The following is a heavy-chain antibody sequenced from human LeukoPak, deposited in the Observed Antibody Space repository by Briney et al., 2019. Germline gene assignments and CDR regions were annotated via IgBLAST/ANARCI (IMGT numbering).Heavy chain of an antibody. V-gene: IGHV3-48*01. J-gene: IGHJ6*03. Sequence: TGGSLRLSCAASGFTFSSYSMNWVRQAPGKGLEWVSYISSSSSTIYYADSVKGRFTISRDNAKNSLYLQMNSLRAEDTAVYYCARDPRALYYYYYMDVWGKGTTVTVSS. CDR1: GFTFSSYS. CDR3: ARDPRALYYYYYMDV. CDR2: ISSSSSTI.